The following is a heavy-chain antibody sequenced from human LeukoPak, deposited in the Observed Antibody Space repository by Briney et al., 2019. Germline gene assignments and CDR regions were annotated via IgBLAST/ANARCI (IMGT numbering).Heavy chain of an antibody. CDR1: GFTFSSYE. D-gene: IGHD5-18*01. CDR3: AREEPAMLYYYYGMDV. V-gene: IGHV3-48*03. J-gene: IGHJ6*02. CDR2: ISSSGSTI. Sequence: GGPLRLSCAASGFTFSSYEMNWVRQAPGKGLEWVSYISSSGSTIYYADSVKGRFTISRDNAKNSLYLQMNSLRAEDTAVYYCAREEPAMLYYYYGMDVWGQGTTVTVSS.